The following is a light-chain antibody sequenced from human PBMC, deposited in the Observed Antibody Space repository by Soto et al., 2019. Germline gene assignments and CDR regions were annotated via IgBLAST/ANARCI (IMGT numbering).Light chain of an antibody. Sequence: QSALTQPASVSGSLGQSITISCTGTSSDVGGYNYVSWYQQHPGKVPKLMIYEVNNRPSGVSNRFSGSKSANTASLTISGLQPDDEADYYCSSFTSTSTQVFGGGTNLTVL. CDR3: SSFTSTSTQV. CDR2: EVN. CDR1: SSDVGGYNY. V-gene: IGLV2-14*01. J-gene: IGLJ3*02.